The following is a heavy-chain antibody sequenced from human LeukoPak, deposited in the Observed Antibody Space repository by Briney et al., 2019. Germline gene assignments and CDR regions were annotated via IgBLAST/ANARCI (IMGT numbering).Heavy chain of an antibody. CDR2: IIPILGIA. Sequence: GASVKVSCKASGGTFSSYAISWVRQAPGRGLEWMGRIIPILGIANYAQKFQGRVTITADKSTSTAYMELSSLRSEDTAVYYCARDRYPYGSGSYYNVFDYWGQGTLVTVSS. CDR1: GGTFSSYA. D-gene: IGHD3-10*01. CDR3: ARDRYPYGSGSYYNVFDY. V-gene: IGHV1-69*04. J-gene: IGHJ4*02.